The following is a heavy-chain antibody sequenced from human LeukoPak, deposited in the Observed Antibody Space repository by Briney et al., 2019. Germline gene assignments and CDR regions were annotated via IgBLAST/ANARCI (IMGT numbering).Heavy chain of an antibody. D-gene: IGHD6-13*01. CDR1: GFSFSSYW. V-gene: IGHV3-7*01. CDR2: IKQDGSEK. CDR3: ARDLGAAAAGSIAFDI. J-gene: IGHJ3*02. Sequence: QTGGSLRLSCAASGFSFSSYWMSWVRQAPGKGLEWVANIKQDGSEKYYVDSVKGRFTISRDNAKNSLYLQMNSLRAEDTAVYYCARDLGAAAAGSIAFDIWGQGTMVTVPS.